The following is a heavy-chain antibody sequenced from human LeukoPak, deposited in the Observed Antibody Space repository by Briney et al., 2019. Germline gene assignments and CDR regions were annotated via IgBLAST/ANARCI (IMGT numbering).Heavy chain of an antibody. D-gene: IGHD6-13*01. J-gene: IGHJ5*02. CDR3: ARSATVTRWGQQPPTYVDNWFDP. CDR2: IYYSGST. V-gene: IGHV4-31*03. Sequence: NPSQTLSLTCTVSGGSISSGGYYWSWIRQHPGKGLEWIGYIYYSGSTYYNPSLKSRVTISVDTSKNQFSLKLSSVTAADTAVYYCARSATVTRWGQQPPTYVDNWFDPWGQGTLVTVSS. CDR1: GGSISSGGYY.